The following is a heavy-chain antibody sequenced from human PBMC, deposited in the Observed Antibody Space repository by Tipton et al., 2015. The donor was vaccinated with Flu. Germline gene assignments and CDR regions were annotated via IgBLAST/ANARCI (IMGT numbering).Heavy chain of an antibody. CDR1: GFTFGNYA. CDR3: ARRYFDS. V-gene: IGHV3-49*04. CDR2: IRSKVYGGTT. D-gene: IGHD1-14*01. J-gene: IGHJ4*02. Sequence: QLVQSGGGLVQPGRSLRLSCTASGFTFGNYAINWVRQAPGKGLEWVGIIRSKVYGGTTEYAASVKGRFTISRDNAKNSLYLQMNSLRAEDTAVYYCARRYFDSWGQGTLVTVSS.